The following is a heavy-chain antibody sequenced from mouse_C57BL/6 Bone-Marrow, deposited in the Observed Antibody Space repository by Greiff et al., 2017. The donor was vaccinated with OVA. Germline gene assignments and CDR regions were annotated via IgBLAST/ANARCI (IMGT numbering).Heavy chain of an antibody. D-gene: IGHD1-1*01. V-gene: IGHV1-54*01. CDR2: INPGSGGT. CDR1: GYAFTNYL. CDR3: ARGTNYYGSSPGFAY. Sequence: QVQLQQSGAELVRPGTSVKVSCKASGYAFTNYLIEWVKQRPGQGLEWIGVINPGSGGTNYNEKFKGKATLTADKSSSTAYMQLSSLTSEDSAVYFCARGTNYYGSSPGFAYWGQGTLVTVSA. J-gene: IGHJ3*01.